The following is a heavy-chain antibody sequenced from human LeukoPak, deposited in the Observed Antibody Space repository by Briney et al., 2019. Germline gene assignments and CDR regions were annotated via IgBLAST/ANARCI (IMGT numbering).Heavy chain of an antibody. J-gene: IGHJ6*03. Sequence: GASVKVSCKASGGTFSSYAISWVRQAPGQGLEWMGWINPNSGGTNYAQKFQGRVTMTRDTSISTAYMELSRLRSDDTAVYYCARMGIAVAGTQYYYYYMDVWGKGTTVTISS. CDR1: GGTFSSYA. V-gene: IGHV1-2*02. D-gene: IGHD6-19*01. CDR3: ARMGIAVAGTQYYYYYMDV. CDR2: INPNSGGT.